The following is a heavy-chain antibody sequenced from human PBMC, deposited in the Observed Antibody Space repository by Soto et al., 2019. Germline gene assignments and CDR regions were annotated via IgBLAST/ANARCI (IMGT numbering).Heavy chain of an antibody. Sequence: QVQLVESGGGVVQPGRSLRLSCAASGFTFSSYGMHWVRQAPGKGLEWVAVIWYDGSNKYYADYVKGRFTISRDNSKNTLYLQMNSLRAEDTAVYYCARGCPYSSSWFCHFDYWGQGTLVTVSS. CDR2: IWYDGSNK. D-gene: IGHD6-13*01. CDR1: GFTFSSYG. CDR3: ARGCPYSSSWFCHFDY. J-gene: IGHJ4*02. V-gene: IGHV3-33*01.